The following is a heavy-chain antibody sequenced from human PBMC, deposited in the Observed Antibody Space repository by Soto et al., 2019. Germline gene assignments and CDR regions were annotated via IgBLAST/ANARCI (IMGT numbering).Heavy chain of an antibody. Sequence: QVQLVQSGAEVKKPGASVKVSCKASGYTFTGYYMHWVRQAPGQGLEWMGWINPNSGGTNYAQKFQGWGTMTRDTSISTAYMELSRLRSDDTAVYYCARARYNWKGGFDYWGQGTLVTVSS. CDR3: ARARYNWKGGFDY. CDR2: INPNSGGT. CDR1: GYTFTGYY. J-gene: IGHJ4*02. V-gene: IGHV1-2*04. D-gene: IGHD1-20*01.